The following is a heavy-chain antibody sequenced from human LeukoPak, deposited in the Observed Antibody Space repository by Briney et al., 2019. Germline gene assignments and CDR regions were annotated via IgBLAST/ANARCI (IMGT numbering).Heavy chain of an antibody. V-gene: IGHV1-18*01. CDR3: ARCSTIIAAAGRDNWFDP. J-gene: IGHJ5*02. CDR1: GYTFTSYG. D-gene: IGHD6-13*01. Sequence: GASVKVSCKASGYTFTSYGISWVRQAPGQGLEWMGWISAYNGNTNYAQKLQGGGTMTTDTSTSTAYMELRSLRSDDTAVYYCARCSTIIAAAGRDNWFDPWGQGTLVTVSS. CDR2: ISAYNGNT.